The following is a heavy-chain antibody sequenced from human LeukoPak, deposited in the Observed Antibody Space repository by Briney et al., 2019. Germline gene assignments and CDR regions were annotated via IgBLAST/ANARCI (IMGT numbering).Heavy chain of an antibody. V-gene: IGHV1-46*01. J-gene: IGHJ5*02. D-gene: IGHD3-16*01. CDR2: INPSGGST. CDR3: ARVAYSPMAGGA. CDR1: GYTFTSYY. Sequence: ASVNVSCKASGYTFTSYYMHWVRQAPGQGLEWMGIINPSGGSTSYAQKFQGRVTMTRDMSTSTVYMELSSLRSEDTAVYYCARVAYSPMAGGAWGQGTLVTVSS.